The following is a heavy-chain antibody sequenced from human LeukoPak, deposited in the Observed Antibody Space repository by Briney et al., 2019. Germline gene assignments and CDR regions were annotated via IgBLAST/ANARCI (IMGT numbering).Heavy chain of an antibody. CDR1: GFTFTSYA. D-gene: IGHD1-26*01. V-gene: IGHV3-21*01. CDR2: ISSRGTYT. Sequence: GSLRLSCAASGFTFTSYAMNWVRQAPGKGLVWVSSISSRGTYTSYAGSLEGRFTISRDNAQNSLYLQMNSLRAEDTAVYYCSRGSHIVGDTASFDIWGQGTLVIVSP. CDR3: SRGSHIVGDTASFDI. J-gene: IGHJ4*02.